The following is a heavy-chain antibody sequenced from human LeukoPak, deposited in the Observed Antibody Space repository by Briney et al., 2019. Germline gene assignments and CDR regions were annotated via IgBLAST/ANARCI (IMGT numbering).Heavy chain of an antibody. Sequence: GGSLRLSCAASGFTFSSYSMNWVRQAPGKGLGWVSYISSSGSTIYYADSVEGRFTISRDNAKNSLYLQMNSLRAEDTAVYYCARDGCSSTRCYDYWGQGTLVTVSS. J-gene: IGHJ4*02. V-gene: IGHV3-48*01. CDR3: ARDGCSSTRCYDY. CDR2: ISSSGSTI. D-gene: IGHD2-2*01. CDR1: GFTFSSYS.